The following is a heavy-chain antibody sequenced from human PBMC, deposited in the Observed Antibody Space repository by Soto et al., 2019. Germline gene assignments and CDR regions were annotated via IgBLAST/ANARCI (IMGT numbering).Heavy chain of an antibody. V-gene: IGHV1-8*01. J-gene: IGHJ4*02. CDR2: MNPNTGNT. Sequence: ASVKVSCKASGYTFTSYDINWVRQATGQGLEWMGWMNPNTGNTAYAQKFQGRVTMTRNTSISTAYMELSSLRSEDTAVYYCARESSYGLVYWGQGTLVTVSS. CDR1: GYTFTSYD. D-gene: IGHD5-18*01. CDR3: ARESSYGLVY.